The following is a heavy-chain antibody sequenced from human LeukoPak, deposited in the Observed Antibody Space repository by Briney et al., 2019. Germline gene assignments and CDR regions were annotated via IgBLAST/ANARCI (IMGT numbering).Heavy chain of an antibody. CDR1: GISFTSYG. CDR3: ATLAVAGVFDY. V-gene: IGHV3-30*02. Sequence: GGSLRLSCAASGISFTSYGMHWVRQAPGKGLEWVAFIWYDGSNEYYADSVKGRFTISRDDSKNTLYLQMNSLRVEDTALYYCATLAVAGVFDYWGQGTLVTVSS. CDR2: IWYDGSNE. J-gene: IGHJ4*02. D-gene: IGHD6-19*01.